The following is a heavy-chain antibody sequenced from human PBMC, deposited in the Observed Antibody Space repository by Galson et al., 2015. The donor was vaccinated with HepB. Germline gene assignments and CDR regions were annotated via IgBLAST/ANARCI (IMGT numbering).Heavy chain of an antibody. CDR1: TFIFSTYS. CDR2: ISSSSTTI. CDR3: VFLRGDDLKPLDF. D-gene: IGHD2-21*02. V-gene: IGHV3-48*04. Sequence: SLRLSCAASTFIFSTYSMNWVRQAPGKGLEWISYISSSSTTIYYADSVKGRFTISRDNAKNSLYLQMNNLRVEDTAVYYCVFLRGDDLKPLDFWGQGTLVTVSS. J-gene: IGHJ4*02.